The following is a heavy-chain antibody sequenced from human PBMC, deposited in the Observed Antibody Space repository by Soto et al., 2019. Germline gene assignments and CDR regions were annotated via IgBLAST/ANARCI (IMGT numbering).Heavy chain of an antibody. J-gene: IGHJ6*02. CDR3: ARDLWGYCGADCYPLDV. V-gene: IGHV4-61*01. D-gene: IGHD2-21*02. CDR1: GGSVSSGSYY. CDR2: MYNTGST. Sequence: PSETLSLTCTVSGGSVSSGSYYWSWIRQPPGKGLEWIGYMYNTGSTIYNPSLKSRVTISVDTSKNQFSLKLNSVTAADTAVYYCARDLWGYCGADCYPLDVWGQRTTVTVSS.